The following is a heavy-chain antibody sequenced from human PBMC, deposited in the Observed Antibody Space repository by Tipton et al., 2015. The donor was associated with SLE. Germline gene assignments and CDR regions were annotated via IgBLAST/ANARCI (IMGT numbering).Heavy chain of an antibody. CDR2: MNPNSGST. Sequence: QVQLVQSGAEVKKPGASVKVSCKASGYTLTSSDIYWVRQATGQGLEWMGWMNPNSGSTGYAQKFQGRVTMTRNTSISTAYMELSSLRSEDTAVYYCARGRATEGAYDIWGQGTMVTVSS. D-gene: IGHD2-21*02. J-gene: IGHJ3*02. CDR1: GYTLTSSD. V-gene: IGHV1-8*01. CDR3: ARGRATEGAYDI.